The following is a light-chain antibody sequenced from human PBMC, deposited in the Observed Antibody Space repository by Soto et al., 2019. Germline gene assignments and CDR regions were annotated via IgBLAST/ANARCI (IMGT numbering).Light chain of an antibody. Sequence: EMVLTQSPATLSLSPGERATLSCRASQSVISNLSWYQHKPGQAPRLLIYGASPRATGIPGRFSGSGSGTVFTLTISSLQSEDFGVYYCQQYNKWPWTFGRGTKVDIK. CDR2: GAS. CDR1: QSVISN. CDR3: QQYNKWPWT. J-gene: IGKJ1*01. V-gene: IGKV3-15*01.